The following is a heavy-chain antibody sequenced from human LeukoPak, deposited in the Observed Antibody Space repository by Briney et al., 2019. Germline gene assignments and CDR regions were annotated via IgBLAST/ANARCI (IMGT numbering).Heavy chain of an antibody. D-gene: IGHD1-26*01. CDR2: MNTKSGNT. CDR1: GYTFTSYD. Sequence: APVKVSCKASGYTFTSYDINWVRQATGQGLEWMGGMNTKSGNTGYAQKFQGRVTVTRNTAISTDDMELKSQRSEETALGYCVRYSLRGNYYYYYYMDFWGKGTTATVS. V-gene: IGHV1-8*01. J-gene: IGHJ6*03. CDR3: VRYSLRGNYYYYYYMDF.